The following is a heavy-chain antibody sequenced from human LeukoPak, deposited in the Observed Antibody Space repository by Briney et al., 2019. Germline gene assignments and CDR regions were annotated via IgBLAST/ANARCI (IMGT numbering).Heavy chain of an antibody. V-gene: IGHV3-30*04. Sequence: PGGSLRLSCAASGFTFSSYAMHWVRQAPGKGLEWVAVISYDGSNKYYADSVRGRFTISRDNAKNTLSLQMNSLTAEDTAVYFCVRDGDAYNFDWWGQGALVTVSS. J-gene: IGHJ4*02. D-gene: IGHD5-24*01. CDR2: ISYDGSNK. CDR1: GFTFSSYA. CDR3: VRDGDAYNFDW.